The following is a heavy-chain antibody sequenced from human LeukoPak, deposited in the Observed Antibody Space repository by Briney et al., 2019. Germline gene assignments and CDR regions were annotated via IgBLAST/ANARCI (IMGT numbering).Heavy chain of an antibody. V-gene: IGHV1-69-2*01. CDR3: ATMFSSSGWYYFDY. J-gene: IGHJ4*02. Sequence: GASVTVSCKVSGYTFTDYYMHWVQQAPGKGLEWMGLVDPEDGETIYAEKFQGRVTITADTSTDTAYMELSSLRSEDTAVYYCATMFSSSGWYYFDYWGQGTLVTVSS. D-gene: IGHD6-19*01. CDR2: VDPEDGET. CDR1: GYTFTDYY.